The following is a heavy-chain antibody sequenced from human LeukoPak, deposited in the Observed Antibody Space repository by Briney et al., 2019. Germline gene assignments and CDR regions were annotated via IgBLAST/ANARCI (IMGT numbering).Heavy chain of an antibody. J-gene: IGHJ5*02. D-gene: IGHD6-13*01. CDR2: ISYDGSNK. CDR3: ARASAAAGTNWFDP. V-gene: IGHV3-30-3*01. Sequence: GGPLTLSCAASGFTFSSYALHWVRQAPGKGLEGVAVISYDGSNKYYADPVKGRFTISRDNSKNTLYLQMNSLRAEDTAVYYCARASAAAGTNWFDPWGQGTLVTVSS. CDR1: GFTFSSYA.